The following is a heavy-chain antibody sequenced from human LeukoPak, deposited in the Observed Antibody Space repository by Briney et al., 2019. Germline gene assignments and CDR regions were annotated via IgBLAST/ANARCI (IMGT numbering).Heavy chain of an antibody. J-gene: IGHJ3*02. Sequence: ASVKVSCKVSGYTLTELSMHWVRQAPGKGLEWMGWMNPNSGNTGYAQKFQGRVTMTRNTSISTAYMELRSLRSDDTALYYCARGWELSIWGQGTMVIVSS. CDR1: GYTLTELS. CDR3: ARGWELSI. V-gene: IGHV1-8*01. D-gene: IGHD3-10*01. CDR2: MNPNSGNT.